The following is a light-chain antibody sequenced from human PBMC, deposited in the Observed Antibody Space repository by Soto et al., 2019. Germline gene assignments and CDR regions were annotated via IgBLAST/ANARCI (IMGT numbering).Light chain of an antibody. CDR1: QSVSSY. CDR2: GAS. Sequence: ISLSPTTLSVPPAARATLSCRASQSVSSYLAWYQQKPGQAPRLLIYGASTRATDIPARFSGSGSGTEFTLTISSLQSEDFALYYCQQYNNWPLTFGGGTMVDI. V-gene: IGKV3-15*01. CDR3: QQYNNWPLT. J-gene: IGKJ4*01.